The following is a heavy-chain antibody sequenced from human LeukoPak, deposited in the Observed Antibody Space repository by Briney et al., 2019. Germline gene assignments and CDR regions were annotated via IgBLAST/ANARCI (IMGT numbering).Heavy chain of an antibody. CDR1: GGSISSGGYS. CDR3: ARGDGDYVSWFDP. J-gene: IGHJ5*02. D-gene: IGHD4-17*01. CDR2: IYHSGST. V-gene: IGHV4-30-2*01. Sequence: PSQTLSLTCAVSGGSISSGGYSWSWIRQPPGKGLEWIGYIYHSGSTYYNPSLKSRVTISVDRSKNQSSLKLSSVTAADTAVYYCARGDGDYVSWFDPWGQGTLVTVS.